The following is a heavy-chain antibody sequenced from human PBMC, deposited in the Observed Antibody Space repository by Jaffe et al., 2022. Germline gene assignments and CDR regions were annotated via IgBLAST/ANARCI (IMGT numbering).Heavy chain of an antibody. J-gene: IGHJ4*02. D-gene: IGHD1-26*01. CDR1: GYTFTSYY. CDR2: INPSGGST. Sequence: QVQLVQSGAEVKKPGASVKVSCKASGYTFTSYYMHWVRQAPGQGLEWMGIINPSGGSTSYAQKFQGRVTMTRDTSTSTVYMELSSLRSEDTAVYYCARDFSVEMATMGADYWGQGTLVTVSS. V-gene: IGHV1-46*01. CDR3: ARDFSVEMATMGADY.